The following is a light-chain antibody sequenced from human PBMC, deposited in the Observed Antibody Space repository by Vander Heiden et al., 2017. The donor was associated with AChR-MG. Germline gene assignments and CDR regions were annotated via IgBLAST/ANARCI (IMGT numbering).Light chain of an antibody. CDR2: DGS. V-gene: IGLV2-11*01. CDR3: CSDAGSDTLV. Sequence: QSALTQPRSVSGSPGQSVTISCTVTSSDVGGYNYVSWYQQHPGKAPKLMIYDGSKRPSGVPDRFSGSKSGNTASLTISGLQAEEEADYYCCSDAGSDTLVFGGGTKLTVL. J-gene: IGLJ2*01. CDR1: SSDVGGYNY.